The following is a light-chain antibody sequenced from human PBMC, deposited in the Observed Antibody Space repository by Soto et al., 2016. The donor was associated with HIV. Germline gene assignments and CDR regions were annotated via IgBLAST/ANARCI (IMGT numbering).Light chain of an antibody. CDR3: QQYNSYPLT. Sequence: DIQMTQSPSSLSASVGDRVTITCRASQSISSYLNWYQQKPGKAPKLLIYAASILQSGVPSSFSGRGSGTDFTLTISSLQPEDFATYYCQQYNSYPLTFGGGTKVEIK. CDR1: QSISSY. V-gene: IGKV1-39*01. CDR2: AAS. J-gene: IGKJ4*01.